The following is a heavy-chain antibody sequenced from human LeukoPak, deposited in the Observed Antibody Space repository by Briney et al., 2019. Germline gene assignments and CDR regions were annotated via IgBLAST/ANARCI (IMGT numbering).Heavy chain of an antibody. J-gene: IGHJ4*02. CDR1: GFTFSSYG. CDR3: AKEGGYDFWSGYSPHYFDY. Sequence: GGSLRLSCAASGFTFSSYGMHWVRQAPGKGLEWVAVISYDGSNKYYADSVKGRFTISRDNSKNTLYLQMNSLRAEDTAVYYCAKEGGYDFWSGYSPHYFDYWGQGTLVTVSS. V-gene: IGHV3-30*18. CDR2: ISYDGSNK. D-gene: IGHD3-3*01.